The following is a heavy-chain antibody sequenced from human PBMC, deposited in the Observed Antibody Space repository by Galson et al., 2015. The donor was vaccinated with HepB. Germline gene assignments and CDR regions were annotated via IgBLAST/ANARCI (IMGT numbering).Heavy chain of an antibody. CDR3: AHRLVAHSFDY. V-gene: IGHV2-5*02. CDR1: GFSLSTTGVG. Sequence: PALVKPTQTLTLTCTFSGFSLSTTGVGVGWIRQPPGRALEWLALIYWDDDKRYSPSLKTRLTITKDTSKNQVVLTMTNVDPVDTGTYFCAHRLVAHSFDYGGQGILVTVSS. CDR2: IYWDDDK. D-gene: IGHD2-15*01. J-gene: IGHJ4*02.